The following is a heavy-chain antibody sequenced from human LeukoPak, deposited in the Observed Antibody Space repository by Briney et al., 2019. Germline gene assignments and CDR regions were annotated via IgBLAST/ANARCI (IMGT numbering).Heavy chain of an antibody. CDR2: INHSGST. D-gene: IGHD6-13*01. J-gene: IGHJ4*02. Sequence: SETLSLTCTVSGYSISSGFYWGWIRQPPGKGLEWIGEINHSGSTNYNPSLKSRVTISVDTSKNQFSLKLSSVTAADTAVYYCARGSSSWYSPYFDYWGQGTLVTVSS. V-gene: IGHV4-38-2*02. CDR1: GYSISSGFY. CDR3: ARGSSSWYSPYFDY.